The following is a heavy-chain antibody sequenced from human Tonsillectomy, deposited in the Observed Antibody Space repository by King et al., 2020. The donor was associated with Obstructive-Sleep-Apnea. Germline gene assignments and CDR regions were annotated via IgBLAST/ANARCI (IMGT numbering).Heavy chain of an antibody. V-gene: IGHV3-9*03. D-gene: IGHD6-19*01. CDR2: ISWNSGNI. J-gene: IGHJ5*02. Sequence: VQLVESGGGLVQPGRSLRLSCVASGFIFDDYAMHWVRQAPGKGLEWVSGISWNSGNIGYADSVKGRFTISRDNAKNSLSLQMNSLKVEDMGFYYCVKDKGSSGWHGAAWFDLWGQGILVTVSS. CDR1: GFIFDDYA. CDR3: VKDKGSSGWHGAAWFDL.